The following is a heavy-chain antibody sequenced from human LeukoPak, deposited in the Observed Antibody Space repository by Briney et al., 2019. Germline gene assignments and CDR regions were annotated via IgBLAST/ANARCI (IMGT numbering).Heavy chain of an antibody. CDR2: IWYDRSNK. CDR1: GFTFSSYG. Sequence: GGSLRLSCAASGFTFSSYGMHWVRQAPGKGLEWVAVIWYDRSNKYYADSVKGRFTISRDNSKNTLYLQMNSLRAEDTAVYYCARDGSGSYPYYFDYWGQGTLVTVSS. D-gene: IGHD3-10*01. V-gene: IGHV3-33*01. CDR3: ARDGSGSYPYYFDY. J-gene: IGHJ4*02.